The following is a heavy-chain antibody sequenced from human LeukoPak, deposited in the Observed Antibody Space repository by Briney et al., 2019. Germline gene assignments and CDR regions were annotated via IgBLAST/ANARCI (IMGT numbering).Heavy chain of an antibody. CDR3: ARQGSNSGWYVDY. Sequence: PGESLKISCKGSGYSFTSYWIAWVRQMPGKGLEWMGIIYPGDSDTRYSPSFQGQVTISADKSIGTAYMQWSSLKASDTAMYYCARQGSNSGWYVDYWGQGTLVTVSS. CDR2: IYPGDSDT. CDR1: GYSFTSYW. V-gene: IGHV5-51*01. D-gene: IGHD6-19*01. J-gene: IGHJ4*02.